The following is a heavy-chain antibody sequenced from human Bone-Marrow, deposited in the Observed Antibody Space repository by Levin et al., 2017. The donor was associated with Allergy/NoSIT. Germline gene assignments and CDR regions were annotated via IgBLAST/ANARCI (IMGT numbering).Heavy chain of an antibody. V-gene: IGHV3-7*02. D-gene: IGHD1-14*01. CDR3: AIRNLWY. CDR2: MKEDGSEK. CDR1: GVTFSNYW. Sequence: GGSLRLSCAASGVTFSNYWVTWVRQAPGKGLEWLANMKEDGSEKNYVDSVRGRFTISTDNAKNSLFLQMNSLRAEDTAIYYCAIRNLWYWGQGTLVTVSS. J-gene: IGHJ4*02.